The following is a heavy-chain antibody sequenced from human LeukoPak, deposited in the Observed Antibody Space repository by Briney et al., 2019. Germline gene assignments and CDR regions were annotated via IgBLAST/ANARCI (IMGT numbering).Heavy chain of an antibody. CDR1: GGSISSGGYY. CDR2: IYYSGST. V-gene: IGHV4-31*03. CDR3: ARRDHFYDSSGYYSFDY. D-gene: IGHD3-22*01. J-gene: IGHJ4*02. Sequence: SETLSLTCTVSGGSISSGGYYWSWIRQHPGKGLEWIGYIYYSGSTNYNPSLKSRVTISVDTSKNQFSLKLSSVTAADAAVYYCARRDHFYDSSGYYSFDYWGQGTLVTVSS.